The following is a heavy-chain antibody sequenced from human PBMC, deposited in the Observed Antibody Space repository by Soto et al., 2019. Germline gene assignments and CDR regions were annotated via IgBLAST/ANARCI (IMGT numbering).Heavy chain of an antibody. D-gene: IGHD1-20*01. Sequence: PGGSLRLSCADSALPFSYYSMHWLRQSARNRLEWVAFISHDGRETFYSDSVKGRFTISRDNSKNVLFLQMNGVTVEDTATYYCAVDGVPRTSFRYYYFRFWGRGTLVTVSS. V-gene: IGHV3-30*04. CDR1: ALPFSYYS. J-gene: IGHJ4*02. CDR2: ISHDGRET. CDR3: AVDGVPRTSFRYYYFRF.